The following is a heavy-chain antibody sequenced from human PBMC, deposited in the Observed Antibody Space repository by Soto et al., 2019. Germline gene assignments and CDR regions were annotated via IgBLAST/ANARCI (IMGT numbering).Heavy chain of an antibody. CDR2: ISYDGSNK. Sequence: SLRLSCAASGFTFSSYGMHWVRQAPGKGLEWVAVISYDGSNKYYADSVKGRFTISRDNSKNTLYLQMNSLGAEDTAVYYCAKDAPIGYCSGGSCNRPRRLSYGMDVWGQGTTVTVSS. V-gene: IGHV3-30*18. D-gene: IGHD2-15*01. CDR1: GFTFSSYG. J-gene: IGHJ6*02. CDR3: AKDAPIGYCSGGSCNRPRRLSYGMDV.